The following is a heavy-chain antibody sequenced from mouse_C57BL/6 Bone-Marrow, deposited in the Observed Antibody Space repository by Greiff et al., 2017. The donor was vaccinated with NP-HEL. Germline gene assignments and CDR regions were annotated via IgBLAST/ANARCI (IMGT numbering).Heavy chain of an antibody. V-gene: IGHV1-39*01. CDR2: INPNYGTT. Sequence: LVESGPELVKPGASVKISCKASGYSFTDYNMNWVKQSNGKSLEWIGVINPNYGTTSYNQKFKGKATLTVDQSSSTAYEQPDSLTSEDYGVYDCASGGGFAYWGQGTLVTVSA. CDR3: ASGGGFAY. CDR1: GYSFTDYN. J-gene: IGHJ3*01.